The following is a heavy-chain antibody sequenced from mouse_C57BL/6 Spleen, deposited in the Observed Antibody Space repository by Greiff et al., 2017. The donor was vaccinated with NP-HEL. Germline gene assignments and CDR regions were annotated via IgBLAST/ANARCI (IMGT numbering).Heavy chain of an antibody. CDR3: AREYDYDKGFAY. V-gene: IGHV1-69*01. CDR2: IDPSDSYT. CDR1: GYTFTSYW. J-gene: IGHJ3*01. Sequence: QVQLKQPGAELVMPGASVKLSCKASGYTFTSYWMHWVKQRPGQGLEWIGEIDPSDSYTNYNQKFKGRSTLTVDKSSSTAYMQLSSLTSEDSAVYYCAREYDYDKGFAYWGQGTLVTVSA. D-gene: IGHD2-4*01.